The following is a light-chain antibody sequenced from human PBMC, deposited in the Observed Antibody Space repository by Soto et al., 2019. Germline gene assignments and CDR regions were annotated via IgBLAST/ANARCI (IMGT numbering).Light chain of an antibody. V-gene: IGLV1-40*01. J-gene: IGLJ3*02. CDR3: QSYASSLSGSV. CDR2: GNS. CDR1: SSNIGAGYD. Sequence: QSVLTQPPSVSGAPGQRVTISCTGSSSNIGAGYDVHWYQQLPGTAPKLLIYGNSNRPSGVPDRFSGSKYGTSASLAITGLQAEEEGEYGCQSYASSLSGSVFGGVTKLTVL.